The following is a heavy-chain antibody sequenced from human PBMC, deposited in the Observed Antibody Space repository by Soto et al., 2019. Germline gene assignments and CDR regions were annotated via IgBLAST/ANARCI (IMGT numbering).Heavy chain of an antibody. CDR2: MKANRGNT. V-gene: IGHV1-8*01. D-gene: IGHD4-4*01. Sequence: QVQLVQSGAEVKKPGASVKVSCKASGYTFTSYDINWVRQDTGQALEWMGCMKANRGNTGYAQKFQGRVTMTRNNSISTAYMERSSLSSEDTAVYYCSRASNYDYWGQGTLVHVSS. CDR1: GYTFTSYD. J-gene: IGHJ4*02. CDR3: SRASNYDY.